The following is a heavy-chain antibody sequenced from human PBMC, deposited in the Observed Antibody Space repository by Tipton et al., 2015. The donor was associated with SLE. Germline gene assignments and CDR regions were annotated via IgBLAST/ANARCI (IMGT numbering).Heavy chain of an antibody. D-gene: IGHD6-13*01. CDR3: AHGGSSWYYFDY. Sequence: TLSLTCTVSGGSISSSRYYWGWIRQPPGKGLEWIGSIYHSGSTYYNPSLKSRVTISVDTSKNQFSLKLSSVTAADTAVYYCAHGGSSWYYFDYWGQGTLVTVSS. CDR1: GGSISSSRYY. CDR2: IYHSGST. J-gene: IGHJ4*02. V-gene: IGHV4-39*07.